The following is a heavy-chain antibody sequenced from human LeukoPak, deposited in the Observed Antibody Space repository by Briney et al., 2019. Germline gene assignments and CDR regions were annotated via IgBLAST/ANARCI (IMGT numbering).Heavy chain of an antibody. CDR1: GFTFSDYN. Sequence: PGGSLRLSCAASGFTFSDYNMHWVRQAPGKGLEWVSYISSSPGTIYYADSVKGRFTNSRDNAKNSLYLQMNSLRAEDTAVYYCAKGGSITIFGVVIRHSDAFDIWGQGTMVTVSS. J-gene: IGHJ3*02. CDR3: AKGGSITIFGVVIRHSDAFDI. CDR2: ISSSPGTI. D-gene: IGHD3-3*01. V-gene: IGHV3-48*01.